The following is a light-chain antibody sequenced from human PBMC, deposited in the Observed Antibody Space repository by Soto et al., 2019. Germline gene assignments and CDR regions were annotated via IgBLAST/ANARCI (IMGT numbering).Light chain of an antibody. CDR1: QSVASN. J-gene: IGKJ1*01. CDR3: QQYGSSGT. Sequence: EIVMTQSPASLSVSPGESVTLSCRASQSVASNLAWYQQKPGQAPRLLIYGASSRATGIPDRFSGSGSGTDFTLTISRLEPEDFAVDYCQQYGSSGTFGQGTKVDIK. V-gene: IGKV3-20*01. CDR2: GAS.